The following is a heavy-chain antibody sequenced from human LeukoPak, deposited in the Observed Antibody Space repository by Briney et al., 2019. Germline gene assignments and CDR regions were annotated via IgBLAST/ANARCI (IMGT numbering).Heavy chain of an antibody. Sequence: PSETLSLTCTVSGGSISSSSYYWGWIRQPPGKGLEWIGSIYYSGSTYYNPSLKSRVTISVDTSKNQFSLKLSSVTAADTAVYYCAVLTVEARIEEDYWGQGTLVTVSS. V-gene: IGHV4-39*07. J-gene: IGHJ4*02. CDR3: AVLTVEARIEEDY. D-gene: IGHD1-26*01. CDR1: GGSISSSSYY. CDR2: IYYSGST.